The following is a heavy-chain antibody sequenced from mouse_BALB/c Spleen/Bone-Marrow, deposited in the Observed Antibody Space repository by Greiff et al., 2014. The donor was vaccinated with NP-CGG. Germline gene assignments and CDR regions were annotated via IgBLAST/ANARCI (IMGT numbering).Heavy chain of an antibody. D-gene: IGHD1-1*01. CDR1: GYTFTSYW. J-gene: IGHJ2*01. V-gene: IGHV1-69*02. CDR2: IDPSDSYT. Sequence: VQLVESGAELVKPGASVKLSCKASGYTFTSYWMHWVKQRPGQGLERIGEIDPSDSYTNYNQKFKGKATLTVDKSSSTAYMQLSSLTSEDSAVYYCARREYYGSSYLYFDYWGQGTTLTVSS. CDR3: ARREYYGSSYLYFDY.